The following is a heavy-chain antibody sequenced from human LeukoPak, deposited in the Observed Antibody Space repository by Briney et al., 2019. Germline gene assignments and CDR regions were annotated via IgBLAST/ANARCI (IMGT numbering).Heavy chain of an antibody. D-gene: IGHD3-3*01. V-gene: IGHV1-2*02. CDR2: INPNSDGT. Sequence: SVKVSCKASGYTFTGYYMHWVRQAPGQGLEWMGWINPNSDGTNYAQKFQGRVTMTRDTSISTAYMELSRLRSDDTAVYYCARWYYDFWSGYQFDYWGQGTLVTVSS. J-gene: IGHJ4*02. CDR3: ARWYYDFWSGYQFDY. CDR1: GYTFTGYY.